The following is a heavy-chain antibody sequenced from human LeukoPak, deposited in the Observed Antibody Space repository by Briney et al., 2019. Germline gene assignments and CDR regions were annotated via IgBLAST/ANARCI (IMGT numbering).Heavy chain of an antibody. CDR1: GFTFSDNY. CDR3: TRDPADHFGSYPDY. J-gene: IGHJ4*02. D-gene: IGHD1-26*01. CDR2: ISGSSSYT. V-gene: IGHV3-11*05. Sequence: KPGGSLRLSCAASGFTFSDNYMSWIRQAPGKGLEWVSYISGSSSYTNYVDSVKGRFTISRDNAKNSLYLQMNSLRAEDTAVYYCTRDPADHFGSYPDYWGQGTLVSVSS.